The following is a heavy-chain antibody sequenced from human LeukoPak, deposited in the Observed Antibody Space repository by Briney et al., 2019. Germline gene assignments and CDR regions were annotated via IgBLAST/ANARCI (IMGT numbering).Heavy chain of an antibody. V-gene: IGHV3-66*01. CDR2: IYSGGST. CDR1: GFTVSSNY. CDR3: ANSDSGYSSSWYGPYYYYYMDV. D-gene: IGHD6-13*01. Sequence: GGSLRLSCAASGFTVSSNYMSWVRQAPGKGLEWVSVIYSGGSTYYADSVKGRFTISRDNAKNSLYLQMNSLRAEDTAVYYCANSDSGYSSSWYGPYYYYYMDVWGKGTTVTVSS. J-gene: IGHJ6*03.